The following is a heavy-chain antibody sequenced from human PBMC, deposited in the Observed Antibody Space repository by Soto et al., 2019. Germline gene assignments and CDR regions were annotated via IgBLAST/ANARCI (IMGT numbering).Heavy chain of an antibody. CDR1: EFTFSDYW. J-gene: IGHJ3*02. D-gene: IGHD6-25*01. V-gene: IGHV3-7*05. Sequence: QLVESGGGLVQPGGSLRLSCTASEFTFSDYWMTWVSQAPGKGLEWVANIKRDGSQRSYLDSVRGRFIVSRDNAKNSLYLQMNSLRVEDTALYYCARDVSPGSSGWNLDAFDIWGQGTMVTVSS. CDR2: IKRDGSQR. CDR3: ARDVSPGSSGWNLDAFDI.